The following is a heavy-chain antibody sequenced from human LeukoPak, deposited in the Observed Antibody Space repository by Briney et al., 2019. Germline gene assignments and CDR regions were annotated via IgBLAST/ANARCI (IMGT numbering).Heavy chain of an antibody. D-gene: IGHD5-12*01. CDR3: ARGPVDITDY. CDR1: GGSISSYY. V-gene: IGHV4-59*01. Sequence: SETLSLTCTVSGGSISSYYWSWIRQPPGKGLEWIGYIYYTGSTIYTPSLKSRVTISVDTSKNQFSLRLSSVTAADTAVYYCARGPVDITDYWGQGTLVTVSS. J-gene: IGHJ4*02. CDR2: IYYTGST.